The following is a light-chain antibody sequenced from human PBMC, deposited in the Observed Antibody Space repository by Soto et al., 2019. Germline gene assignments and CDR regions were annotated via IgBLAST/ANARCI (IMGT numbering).Light chain of an antibody. CDR3: SSYTTSSTWI. CDR1: SSDFGDYNY. Sequence: QSALTQPASVSGSPGQSITISCTAASSDFGDYNYVSWYQQHPDKAPNLLIYEVSHRPSGVSNRFSGSKSGNTASLTISGLQAEDEADYYCSSYTTSSTWIFGAGTKLTVL. CDR2: EVS. J-gene: IGLJ2*01. V-gene: IGLV2-14*01.